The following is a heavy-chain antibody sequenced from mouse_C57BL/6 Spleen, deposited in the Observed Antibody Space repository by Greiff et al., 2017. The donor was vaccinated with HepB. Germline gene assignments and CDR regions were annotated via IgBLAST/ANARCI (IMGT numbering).Heavy chain of an antibody. CDR3: ARRGDYGSSYVT. J-gene: IGHJ2*01. D-gene: IGHD1-1*01. CDR1: GFTFSSYG. Sequence: EVQVVESGGDLVKPGGSLKLSCAASGFTFSSYGMSWVRQTPDKRLEWVATISSGGSYTYYPDSVKGRFTISRDNAKNTLYLQMSSLKSEDTAMYYCARRGDYGSSYVTWGQGTTLTVSS. CDR2: ISSGGSYT. V-gene: IGHV5-6*01.